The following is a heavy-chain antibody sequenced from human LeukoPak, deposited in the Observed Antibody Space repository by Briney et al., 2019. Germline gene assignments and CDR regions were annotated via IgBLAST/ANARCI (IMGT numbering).Heavy chain of an antibody. CDR3: ARVIVVAANSGGWFDP. Sequence: SVKVSCKASGGTFSSYAISWVRQAPGQWLEWMGRIIPILGIANYAQKIQGRVTITADKSTSTAYMELSSLRSEDTAVHYCARVIVVAANSGGWFDPWGQGTLVTVSS. CDR2: IIPILGIA. J-gene: IGHJ5*02. V-gene: IGHV1-69*04. CDR1: GGTFSSYA. D-gene: IGHD2-15*01.